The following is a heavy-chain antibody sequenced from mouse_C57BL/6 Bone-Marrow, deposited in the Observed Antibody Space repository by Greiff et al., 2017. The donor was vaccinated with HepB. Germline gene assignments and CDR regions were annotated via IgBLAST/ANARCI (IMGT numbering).Heavy chain of an antibody. CDR3: ARSGESSPPYAMDY. V-gene: IGHV1-26*01. CDR1: GYTFTDYY. Sequence: EVQLQQSGPELVKPGASVKISCKASGYTFTDYYMNWVKQSHGKSLEWIGDINPNNGGTSYNQKFKGKATLTVDKSSSTAYMELRSLTSEDSAVYYCARSGESSPPYAMDYWGQGTSVTVSS. D-gene: IGHD3-2*02. J-gene: IGHJ4*01. CDR2: INPNNGGT.